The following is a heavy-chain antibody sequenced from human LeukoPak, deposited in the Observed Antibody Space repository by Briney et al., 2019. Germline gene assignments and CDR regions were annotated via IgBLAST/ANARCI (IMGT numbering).Heavy chain of an antibody. J-gene: IGHJ4*02. CDR2: IYPGDSDT. CDR3: ATSSGTHAPPFDY. CDR1: GNSFTSYW. V-gene: IGHV5-51*01. Sequence: GESLKISCKGSGNSFTSYWIGWVRQMPGKGLEWMGIIYPGDSDTRYSPSFQGQDTISADKSISTAYLQWSSLKASDTAMFYCATSSGTHAPPFDYWGQGTLVTVSS. D-gene: IGHD1-26*01.